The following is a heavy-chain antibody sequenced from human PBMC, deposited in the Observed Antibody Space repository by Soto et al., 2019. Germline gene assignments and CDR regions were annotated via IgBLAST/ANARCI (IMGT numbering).Heavy chain of an antibody. J-gene: IGHJ4*02. CDR2: IYPGDSDT. Sequence: PGVSMRISWRGAGYSFTSYGSGWVRKMPGKGLEWMGIIYPGDSDTRYSPSFQGQVTISADKSISTAYLQWSSLKASDTAMYYCARGRGRYFDWPHFDYWGQGTLVTVSS. CDR3: ARGRGRYFDWPHFDY. D-gene: IGHD3-9*01. CDR1: GYSFTSYG. V-gene: IGHV5-51*01.